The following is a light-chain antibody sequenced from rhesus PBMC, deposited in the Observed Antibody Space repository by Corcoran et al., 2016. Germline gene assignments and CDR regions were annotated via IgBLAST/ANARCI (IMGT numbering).Light chain of an antibody. J-gene: IGKJ1*01. Sequence: DIQMTQSPSSLFASAGDKVTITCRASQGISNVLAWYQQKPGKAPKLLVYTASNWQSGVPSMVSGSGSGTDFTLTINSLQPEDFAVSCCQQRTSSPRTFSQGTKVEIK. CDR2: TAS. CDR3: QQRTSSPRT. V-gene: IGKV1-33*01. CDR1: QGISNV.